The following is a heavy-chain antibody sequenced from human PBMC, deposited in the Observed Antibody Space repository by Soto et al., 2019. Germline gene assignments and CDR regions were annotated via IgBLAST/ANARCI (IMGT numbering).Heavy chain of an antibody. CDR3: AHLTTGGFYFDY. CDR2: IYWDDDK. J-gene: IGHJ4*02. Sequence: QITLKESGPTLVKPTQTLTLTCTFSRFSLGNSGVGVGWIRQPPGKALEWLALIYWDDDKRYSPSLKSRLTITKDTSKNQVVLTMTNMDPVDTATYYCAHLTTGGFYFDYWGQGTLVTVSS. CDR1: RFSLGNSGVG. V-gene: IGHV2-5*02. D-gene: IGHD4-17*01.